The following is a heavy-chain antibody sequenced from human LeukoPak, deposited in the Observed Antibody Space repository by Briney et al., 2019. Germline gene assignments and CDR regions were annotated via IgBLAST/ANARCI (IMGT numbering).Heavy chain of an antibody. CDR3: ARDLYDFWSGYFSNSGGYYYYGMDV. Sequence: SETLSLTCTVSGGSISSYYWSWIRQPAGKGLEWIGRIYTSGSTNYNPSLKSRVTMSVDTSKNQFSLKLSSVTAADTAVYYCARDLYDFWSGYFSNSGGYYYYGMDVWGQGTTVTVSS. V-gene: IGHV4-4*07. D-gene: IGHD3-3*01. J-gene: IGHJ6*02. CDR2: IYTSGST. CDR1: GGSISSYY.